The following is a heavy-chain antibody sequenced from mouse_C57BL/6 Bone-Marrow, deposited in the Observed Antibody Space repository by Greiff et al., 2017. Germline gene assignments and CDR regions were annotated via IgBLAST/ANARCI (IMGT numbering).Heavy chain of an antibody. V-gene: IGHV1-64*01. J-gene: IGHJ2*01. CDR2: IHPNSGST. CDR1: GYTFTSYW. CDR3: ARGPYYYGPCDY. D-gene: IGHD1-1*01. Sequence: QVQLQQPGAELVKPGASVKLSCKASGYTFTSYWMHWVKQRPGQGLEWIGMIHPNSGSTNYNEKFKSKATLTINKSSSTAYMQLSSLASEDSAVYYCARGPYYYGPCDYWGQGTTLTVSS.